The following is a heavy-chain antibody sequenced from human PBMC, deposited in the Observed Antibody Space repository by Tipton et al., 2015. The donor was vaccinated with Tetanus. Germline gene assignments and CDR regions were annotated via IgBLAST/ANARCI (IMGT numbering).Heavy chain of an antibody. CDR1: GHTFTTYG. CDR3: ATNVVDYKNYQASSCFDI. Sequence: AEVKKPGASVKVSCKASGHTFTTYGISWVRQAPGQGLEWMGWISAYYGNTNYARKFQGRVAMTTDTSTGTVYMELRSLTSDDTAVYYCATNVVDYKNYQASSCFDIWGQGTKVTVSS. V-gene: IGHV1-18*01. D-gene: IGHD2-15*01. CDR2: ISAYYGNT. J-gene: IGHJ3*02.